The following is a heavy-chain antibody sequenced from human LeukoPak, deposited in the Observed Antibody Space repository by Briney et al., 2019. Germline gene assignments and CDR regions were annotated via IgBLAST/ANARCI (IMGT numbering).Heavy chain of an antibody. CDR3: TRAAYYDFWSGYYF. J-gene: IGHJ4*02. CDR2: IRSKAYGGTT. D-gene: IGHD3-3*01. Sequence: GGSLRLSCTASGFTFGDYAMSWVRQAPGKGLEWEGFIRSKAYGGTTEHAASVKGRFTISRDDSKSIAYLQMNSLKTEDTAVYYCTRAAYYDFWSGYYFWGQGTLVTVSS. V-gene: IGHV3-49*04. CDR1: GFTFGDYA.